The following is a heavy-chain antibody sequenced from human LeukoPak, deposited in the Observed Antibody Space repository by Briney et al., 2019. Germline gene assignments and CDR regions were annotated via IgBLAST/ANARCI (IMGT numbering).Heavy chain of an antibody. CDR3: ARDVPIFGVVINLLYYYYGMDV. CDR1: GYTLTELS. CDR2: ISAYNSNT. V-gene: IGHV1-18*01. D-gene: IGHD3-3*01. J-gene: IGHJ6*02. Sequence: ASVKVSCKVSGYTLTELSMHWVRQAPGKGLEWMGWISAYNSNTNYAQKLQGRVTMATDTSTSTAYMELRSLRSDDTAVYYCARDVPIFGVVINLLYYYYGMDVWGQGTTVTVSS.